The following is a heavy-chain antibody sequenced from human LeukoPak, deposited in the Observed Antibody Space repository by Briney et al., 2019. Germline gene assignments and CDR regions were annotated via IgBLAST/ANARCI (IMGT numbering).Heavy chain of an antibody. CDR2: IYHSGST. D-gene: IGHD2-21*01. V-gene: IGHV4-38-2*02. CDR3: ARVNCAHFFDY. Sequence: SETLSLTCTVSGYSISSGYYWGWIRQPPGKGLEWIGSIYHSGSTYYNPSLKSRVTISVDTSKNQFSLKLSSVTAADTAVYYCARVNCAHFFDYWGQGTLVTVSS. J-gene: IGHJ4*02. CDR1: GYSISSGYY.